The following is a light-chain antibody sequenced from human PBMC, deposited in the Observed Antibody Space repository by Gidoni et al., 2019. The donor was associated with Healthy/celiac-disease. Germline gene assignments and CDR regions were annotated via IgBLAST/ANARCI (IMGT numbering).Light chain of an antibody. V-gene: IGLV2-14*01. Sequence: QSALPQPPSVSVSPGQSITISCPGTSSDVGGYNSVSWYQQHPGKAPKLMIYEVSNRPSGVSNRFSGSKSGNTASLTISGLQAEDEADYYCSSYTSSSTPHVVFGGGTKLTVL. CDR2: EVS. CDR3: SSYTSSSTPHVV. J-gene: IGLJ2*01. CDR1: SSDVGGYNS.